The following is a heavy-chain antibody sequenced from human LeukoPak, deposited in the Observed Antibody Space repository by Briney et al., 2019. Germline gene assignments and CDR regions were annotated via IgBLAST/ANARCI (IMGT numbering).Heavy chain of an antibody. CDR1: GGTFSRYA. CDR2: IIPIFGTA. D-gene: IGHD5-12*01. J-gene: IGHJ5*02. CDR3: ARDLNGYSGYDHNQPQPPFDP. Sequence: GSSVKVSCKASGGTFSRYAISWVRQAPGQGLEWMGVIIPIFGTANYAQKFQGRVTITADESTSTAYMELSSLRSEDTAVYYCARDLNGYSGYDHNQPQPPFDPWGHGTLVTVSS. V-gene: IGHV1-69*01.